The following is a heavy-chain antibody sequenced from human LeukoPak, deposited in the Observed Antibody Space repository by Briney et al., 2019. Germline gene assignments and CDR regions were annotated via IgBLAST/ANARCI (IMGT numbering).Heavy chain of an antibody. CDR2: INSDGSWT. CDR1: GNYW. J-gene: IGHJ4*02. V-gene: IGHV3-74*01. CDR3: VSFYEAY. D-gene: IGHD2/OR15-2a*01. Sequence: GGSLRLSCAASGNYWMHWVRQAPGKGLVWVSHINSDGSWTSYADSVKGRFTISKDNAKNTVYLQMNNLRTEDTAVYYCVSFYEAYWGRGTLVTVSS.